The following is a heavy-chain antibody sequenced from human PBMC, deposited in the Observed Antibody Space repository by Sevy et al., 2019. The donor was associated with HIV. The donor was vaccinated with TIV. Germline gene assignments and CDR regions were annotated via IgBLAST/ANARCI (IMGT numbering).Heavy chain of an antibody. CDR2: INHSGST. CDR1: GGSFSGYY. D-gene: IGHD2-2*01. CDR3: ARHCSSTSCSHSFDI. Sequence: SETLSLTCAVYGGSFSGYYWSWFRQPPGKGLEWIGEINHSGSTNYNPSLKSRVTMSIGTSKNQFSLKLSSVTAADTAVYYCARHCSSTSCSHSFDIWGQGTMVTVSS. V-gene: IGHV4-34*01. J-gene: IGHJ3*02.